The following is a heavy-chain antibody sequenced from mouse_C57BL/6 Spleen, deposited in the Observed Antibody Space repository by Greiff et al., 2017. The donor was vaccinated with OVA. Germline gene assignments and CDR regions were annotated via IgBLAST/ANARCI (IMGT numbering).Heavy chain of an antibody. D-gene: IGHD1-1*01. Sequence: VKLVESGAELVRPGASVTLSCKASGYTFTDYEMHWVKQTPVHGLEWIGAIDPETGGTAYNQKFKGKAILTADKSSSTAYMELRSLTSEDSAVYYCTRLGYYGSSPIPYYFDYWGQGTTLTVSS. CDR1: GYTFTDYE. V-gene: IGHV1-15*01. CDR3: TRLGYYGSSPIPYYFDY. CDR2: IDPETGGT. J-gene: IGHJ2*01.